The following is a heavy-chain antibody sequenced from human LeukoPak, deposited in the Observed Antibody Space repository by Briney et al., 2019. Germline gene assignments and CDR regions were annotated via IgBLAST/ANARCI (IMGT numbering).Heavy chain of an antibody. D-gene: IGHD3-16*01. CDR2: ISSSSSYI. J-gene: IGHJ4*02. CDR1: GFTFISYS. V-gene: IGHV3-21*01. CDR3: ARGGGSVGEEIPRYYFDY. Sequence: GGSLRLSCAASGFTFISYSMNWVRQAPGKGLEWVSSISSSSSYIYYADSVKGRFTISRDNAENSLYLQMNSLRAEDTAVYYCARGGGSVGEEIPRYYFDYWGQGTLVTVSS.